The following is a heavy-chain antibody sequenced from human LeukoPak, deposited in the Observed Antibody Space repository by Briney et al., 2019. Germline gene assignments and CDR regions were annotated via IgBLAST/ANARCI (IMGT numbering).Heavy chain of an antibody. D-gene: IGHD2/OR15-2a*01. CDR3: ATDAHSSMSPIIDN. Sequence: PGGSLRLSCAASGFTFSSYSMNWVRQAPGKGLEWVSSISSSSSYIYYADSVKGRLTISRDNVENSVFLQMNSLRFEDSAIYYCATDAHSSMSPIIDNWGQGTLVTVSS. V-gene: IGHV3-21*04. CDR2: ISSSSSYI. J-gene: IGHJ4*02. CDR1: GFTFSSYS.